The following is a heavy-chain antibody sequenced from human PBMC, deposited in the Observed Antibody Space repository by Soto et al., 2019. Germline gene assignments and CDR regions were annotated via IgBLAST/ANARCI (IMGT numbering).Heavy chain of an antibody. CDR1: GFTFSSYA. Sequence: QLLESGGGLVQPGGSLRLSCEASGFTFSSYAMSWVRQAPGKGLEWVSAISGSGGTTYYADSVKGRFTISRDNSKNTLYLQMNSLRAEDTAVYYRAKVVGNYFDSSGVDYWGQGTLVTVSS. D-gene: IGHD3-22*01. CDR2: ISGSGGTT. V-gene: IGHV3-23*01. CDR3: AKVVGNYFDSSGVDY. J-gene: IGHJ4*02.